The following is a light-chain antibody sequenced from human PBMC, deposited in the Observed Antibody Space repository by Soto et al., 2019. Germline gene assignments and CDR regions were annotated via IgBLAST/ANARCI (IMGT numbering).Light chain of an antibody. V-gene: IGKV1-5*03. Sequence: DIQMTQSPSILSASVGDGVTIACRASQSVTLWLTWYQQKPGKAPKLLLYKASTLESGVPSRFSGNGSETYVTLTISSLQPDDIGTYYCQQYNSYPYTFGQGTKLEIK. CDR1: QSVTLW. CDR2: KAS. CDR3: QQYNSYPYT. J-gene: IGKJ2*01.